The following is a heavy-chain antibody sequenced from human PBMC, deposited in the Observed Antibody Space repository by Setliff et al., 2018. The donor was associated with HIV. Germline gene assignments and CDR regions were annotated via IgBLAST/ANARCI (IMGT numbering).Heavy chain of an antibody. V-gene: IGHV3-15*01. CDR1: GFTFSNAW. D-gene: IGHD2-21*02. CDR2: IKSKSEGGTA. J-gene: IGHJ4*02. CDR3: ATAFVLVTDTKGVLDS. Sequence: KPGGSLRLSCAASGFTFSNAWMNWVRQTPGKGLEWVGRIKSKSEGGTAEYAAPVKDRFTISRDDSKNTLYLQLNSLEVEDTAVYYCATAFVLVTDTKGVLDSWGQGILVTVSS.